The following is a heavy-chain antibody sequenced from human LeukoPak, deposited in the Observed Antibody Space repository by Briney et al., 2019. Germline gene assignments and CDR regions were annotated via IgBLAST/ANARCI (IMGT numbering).Heavy chain of an antibody. CDR2: ISSSGNTI. V-gene: IGHV3-48*03. D-gene: IGHD4-17*01. Sequence: GGSLRLSCAASEFTFSSYEMNWVRQAPGKGLEWVSYISSSGNTIYYADSVKGRFTIPRDNAKNSLYLQMNSLSAEDTAVYYCARLFGGVTTFDYWGQGALVTVSS. CDR3: ARLFGGVTTFDY. CDR1: EFTFSSYE. J-gene: IGHJ4*02.